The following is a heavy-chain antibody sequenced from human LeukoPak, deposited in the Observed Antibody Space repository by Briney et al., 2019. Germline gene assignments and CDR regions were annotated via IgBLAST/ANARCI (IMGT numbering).Heavy chain of an antibody. D-gene: IGHD3-22*01. J-gene: IGHJ4*02. CDR2: IYYSGST. Sequence: SETLSLTCTVSGGSISSSSYYWGWIRQPPGKGLEWIGSIYYSGSTYYNPSLKSRVTISVDTCKNQFSLKLSSVTAADTAVYYCARGDFYDSSGYYYAYWGRGTLVTVSS. CDR3: ARGDFYDSSGYYYAY. V-gene: IGHV4-39*07. CDR1: GGSISSSSYY.